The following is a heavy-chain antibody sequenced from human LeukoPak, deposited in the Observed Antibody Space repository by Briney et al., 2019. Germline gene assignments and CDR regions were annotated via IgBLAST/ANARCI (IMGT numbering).Heavy chain of an antibody. D-gene: IGHD6-13*01. CDR1: GFTFSSYG. CDR3: AKAASSSWPSYYYGMDV. CDR2: ITGSGGNT. Sequence: GGSLRLSCAASGFTFSSYGMHWVRQAPGKGLEWVSVITGSGGNTYYADSVKGRFTISKDNSKNTVYLQMSSLRVDDTAVYYCAKAASSSWPSYYYGMDVWGQGTTVTVSS. J-gene: IGHJ6*02. V-gene: IGHV3-23*01.